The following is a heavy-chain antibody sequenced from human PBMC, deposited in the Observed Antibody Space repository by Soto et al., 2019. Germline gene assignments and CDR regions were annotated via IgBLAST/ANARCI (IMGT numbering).Heavy chain of an antibody. CDR2: ISYDGSNK. CDR3: ASGVKVRVARSYGMDV. Sequence: QVQLVESGGGVVQPGRSLRLSCAAFGFTCSSYAMNWVRQAPGKGLEWVAVISYDGSNKYYADSVKGRFTISRDTSKNTMALQMNSLRAEDTDVYYCASGVKVRVARSYGMDVWGQGTTVTVSS. D-gene: IGHD2-8*01. CDR1: GFTCSSYA. V-gene: IGHV3-30*14. J-gene: IGHJ6*02.